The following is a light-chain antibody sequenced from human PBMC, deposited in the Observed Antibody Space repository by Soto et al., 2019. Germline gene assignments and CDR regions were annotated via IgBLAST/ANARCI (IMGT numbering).Light chain of an antibody. Sequence: QSVPTQSASVSGSPGQSITISCTGTSSDVGGYNLVSWYQQQPGKAPKLLIYEANRRPPGVSDRFSGSKSGNTASLTISGLQAEDEADYYCCSYAGSTALYVFGSGTKLTVL. V-gene: IGLV2-23*01. CDR1: SSDVGGYNL. CDR2: EAN. CDR3: CSYAGSTALYV. J-gene: IGLJ1*01.